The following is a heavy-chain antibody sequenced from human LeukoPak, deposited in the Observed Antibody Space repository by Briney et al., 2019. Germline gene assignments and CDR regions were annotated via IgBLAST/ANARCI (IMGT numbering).Heavy chain of an antibody. J-gene: IGHJ4*02. Sequence: PGGSLRLSCEASGFTFSSYRMYWVRQAPGKGLVWVSRISTDGSSTNYADSVKGRFTISRDNAKNTLYLQMNSLRAEDTAVYYCAYSGSSHFDYWGQGTLVTVSS. CDR3: AYSGSSHFDY. CDR1: GFTFSSYR. CDR2: ISTDGSST. V-gene: IGHV3-74*01. D-gene: IGHD1-26*01.